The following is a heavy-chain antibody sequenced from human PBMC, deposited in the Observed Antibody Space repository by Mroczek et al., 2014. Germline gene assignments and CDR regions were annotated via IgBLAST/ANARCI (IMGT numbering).Heavy chain of an antibody. V-gene: IGHV4-34*01. CDR3: ARTGGYCSSTSCAKKGNWFDP. D-gene: IGHD2-2*01. CDR1: GGSFSGYY. CDR2: INHSGST. J-gene: IGHJ5*02. Sequence: QVQLQQWGAGLLKPSETLSLTCAVYGGSFSGYYWSWIRQPPGKGLEWIGEINHSGSTNYNPSLKSRVTISVDTSKNQFSLKLSSVTAADTAVYYCARTGGYCSSTSCAKKGNWFDPWGQGTLVTVSS.